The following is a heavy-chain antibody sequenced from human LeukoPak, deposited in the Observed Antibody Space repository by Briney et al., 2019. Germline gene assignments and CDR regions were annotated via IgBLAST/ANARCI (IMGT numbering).Heavy chain of an antibody. CDR1: GFTFSSYG. D-gene: IGHD6-13*01. Sequence: PGGSLRLSCAASGFTFSSYGMHWVRQAPGKGLEWVAVISYDGSNKYYADSVKGRFTISRDNAKNSLYLQMNSLRAEDTAVYYCARGTLAAAGAFDYWGQGTLVTVSS. V-gene: IGHV3-30*03. J-gene: IGHJ4*02. CDR2: ISYDGSNK. CDR3: ARGTLAAAGAFDY.